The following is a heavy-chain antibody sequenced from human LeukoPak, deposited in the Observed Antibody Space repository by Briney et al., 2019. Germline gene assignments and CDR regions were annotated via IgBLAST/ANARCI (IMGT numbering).Heavy chain of an antibody. CDR2: IKQDGSEK. Sequence: PGGSLRLSCAASGITFSSSWMSWVRQAPGKGPEWVASIKQDGSEKHYVDSVKGRFTISRDNAKNSLFLQTNSLRAEDTAVYFCAGGSSLDYWGQGTLVTVSS. CDR3: AGGSSLDY. D-gene: IGHD1-26*01. J-gene: IGHJ4*02. V-gene: IGHV3-7*02. CDR1: GITFSSSW.